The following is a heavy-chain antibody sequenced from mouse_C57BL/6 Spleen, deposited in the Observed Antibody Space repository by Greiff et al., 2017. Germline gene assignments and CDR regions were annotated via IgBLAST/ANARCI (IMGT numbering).Heavy chain of an antibody. CDR3: ARGGAFYYFDY. V-gene: IGHV1-42*01. Sequence: VQLQQSGPELVKPGASVKISCKASGYSFTGYYMNWVKQSPEKSLEWIGEINPSTGGTTYNQKFKAKATLTVDKSSSTAYMQLKSLTSEDSAVYYCARGGAFYYFDYWGQGTTLTVSS. CDR2: INPSTGGT. J-gene: IGHJ2*01. CDR1: GYSFTGYY.